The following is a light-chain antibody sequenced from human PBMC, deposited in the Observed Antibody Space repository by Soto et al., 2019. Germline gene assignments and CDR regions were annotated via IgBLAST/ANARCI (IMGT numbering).Light chain of an antibody. V-gene: IGLV2-11*01. CDR3: CSYAGSYSYV. CDR1: SSDVGGYDF. J-gene: IGLJ1*01. Sequence: ALTQPRSVSGSPGQSVTISCTGTSSDVGGYDFVSWYQQHPGKAPKLMIYDVTKRPSGVPDRFSGSKSGNTASLTISGLQAEDEADYYCCSYAGSYSYVFGTGTKVTVL. CDR2: DVT.